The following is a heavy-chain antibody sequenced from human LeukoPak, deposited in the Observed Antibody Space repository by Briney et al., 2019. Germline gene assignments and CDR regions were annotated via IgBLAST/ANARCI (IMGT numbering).Heavy chain of an antibody. CDR3: ARDEAYSGTYAMT. CDR1: GLTFSSYS. CDR2: NSDNSVSK. J-gene: IGHJ5*02. D-gene: IGHD1-26*01. V-gene: IGHV3-48*01. Sequence: GSPLPSCSASGLTFSSYSLKWVRQAPGKGRVGVSANSDNSVSKQYAASLKGRLTISGDNAKNYWYFKMNSLRAEDTAVYYCARDEAYSGTYAMTWGQGTLVTVSS.